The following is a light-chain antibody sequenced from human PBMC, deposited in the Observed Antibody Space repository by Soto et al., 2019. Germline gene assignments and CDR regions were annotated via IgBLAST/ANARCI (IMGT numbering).Light chain of an antibody. CDR3: QKYNSAPWT. V-gene: IGKV1-27*01. Sequence: DIQMTQSPSSLSASVGDRVTITCRASQGISNFLAWYQQKPGKVPTLLIYAASTLQSGVPSRFSGSGSGTEFTLTISILQPEDVATYYCQKYNSAPWTFGQGNKVEIK. J-gene: IGKJ1*01. CDR2: AAS. CDR1: QGISNF.